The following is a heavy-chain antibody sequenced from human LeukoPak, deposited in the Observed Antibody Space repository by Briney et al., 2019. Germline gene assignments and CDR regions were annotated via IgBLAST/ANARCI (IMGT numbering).Heavy chain of an antibody. J-gene: IGHJ4*02. CDR3: ATPGHYYDSSNYPLK. CDR1: GYTFTSYW. D-gene: IGHD3-22*01. V-gene: IGHV5-51*01. Sequence: GESLKISCKGSGYTFTSYWIGWVRQMPGKGLEWMAIIYPGDSDTRYSPSFQGQVTISADKSLSTAYLRWSSLKASDTAMYYCATPGHYYDSSNYPLKWGQGTLVTVSS. CDR2: IYPGDSDT.